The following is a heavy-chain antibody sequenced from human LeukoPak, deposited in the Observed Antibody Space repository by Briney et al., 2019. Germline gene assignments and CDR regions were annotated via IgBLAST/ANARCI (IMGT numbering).Heavy chain of an antibody. CDR2: ISGSGGST. V-gene: IGHV3-23*01. CDR1: GFTFSSYA. Sequence: GGSLRLSCAASGFTFSSYAMSWVRQAPGKGLEWVSAISGSGGSTYYADSVKGRFTISRDNSKNTLYLQMNSLRAEDTAVYYCANDFWSGYFSYAFDIWGQGTMVTVSS. CDR3: ANDFWSGYFSYAFDI. D-gene: IGHD3-3*01. J-gene: IGHJ3*02.